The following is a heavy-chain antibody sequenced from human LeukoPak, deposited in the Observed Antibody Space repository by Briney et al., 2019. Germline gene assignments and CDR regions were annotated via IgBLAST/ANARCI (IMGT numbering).Heavy chain of an antibody. CDR3: AKGSREWELLDAFDI. CDR2: ISGSGSRT. J-gene: IGHJ3*02. CDR1: GSTYSSYG. Sequence: GGSLRLSCAASGSTYSSYGMPWVRQAPGKGLGWVSGISGSGSRTDYADSVKRRFTISRDNAKNTLYLQMNSLRAEDTAAYYCAKGSREWELLDAFDIWGQGTMVTVSS. V-gene: IGHV3-23*01. D-gene: IGHD1-26*01.